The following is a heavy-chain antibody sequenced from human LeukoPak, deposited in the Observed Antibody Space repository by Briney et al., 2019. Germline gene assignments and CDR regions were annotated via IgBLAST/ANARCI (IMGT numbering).Heavy chain of an antibody. D-gene: IGHD3-22*01. V-gene: IGHV4-38-2*01. CDR2: IYHSGTT. CDR3: ARSGSDYYDSSGYYNWFDP. J-gene: IGHJ5*02. CDR1: GYSMSTGYF. Sequence: KPLETLSLTCAVSGYSMSTGYFWGWIRQPPGKGLGWVGRIYHSGTTYYNPSLKSRVTISVDTSKNQFSLKLTSVTAADTAVYYCARSGSDYYDSSGYYNWFDPWGQGTLVTVSS.